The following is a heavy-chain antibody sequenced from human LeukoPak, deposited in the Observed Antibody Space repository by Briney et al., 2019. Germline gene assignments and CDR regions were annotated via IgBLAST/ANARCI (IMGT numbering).Heavy chain of an antibody. CDR2: ITHDGITT. Sequence: GTSLRLSCAASGFTLSSCGVHWVRQAPGKGLEWVAVITHDGITTYFDDSVKGRFTISRDTSKSMLYLQMNSLRPEDTAVYYCVKEQSSGNYRTADFWGQGTLVTVSP. V-gene: IGHV3-30*18. CDR3: VKEQSSGNYRTADF. J-gene: IGHJ4*02. D-gene: IGHD3-10*01. CDR1: GFTLSSCG.